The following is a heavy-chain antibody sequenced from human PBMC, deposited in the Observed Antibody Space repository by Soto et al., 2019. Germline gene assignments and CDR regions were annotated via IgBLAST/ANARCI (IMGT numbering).Heavy chain of an antibody. D-gene: IGHD6-19*01. CDR2: ISYDGSNK. Sequence: GGSLRLSCAASGFTFSSYAMHWVRQAPGKGLEWVAVISYDGSNKYYADSVKGRFTISRDNSKNTLYLQMNSLRAEDTAVYYCARDLEVAVAGAWGQGTLVTVAS. V-gene: IGHV3-30-3*01. CDR1: GFTFSSYA. CDR3: ARDLEVAVAGA. J-gene: IGHJ5*02.